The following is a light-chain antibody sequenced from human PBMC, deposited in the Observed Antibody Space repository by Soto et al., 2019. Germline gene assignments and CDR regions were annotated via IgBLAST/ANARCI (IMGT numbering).Light chain of an antibody. V-gene: IGKV3-20*01. CDR3: QLYGGSRPMYT. Sequence: EIVLTQSPGTLSLSPGERATLSCRASQSVSSSYLGWYQQKPGQAPRLLIYAASNRVTGIPDRFSGSGSGTDFTLTISRLEPEDFAVYYCQLYGGSRPMYTFGQGTKLEIK. CDR1: QSVSSSY. J-gene: IGKJ2*01. CDR2: AAS.